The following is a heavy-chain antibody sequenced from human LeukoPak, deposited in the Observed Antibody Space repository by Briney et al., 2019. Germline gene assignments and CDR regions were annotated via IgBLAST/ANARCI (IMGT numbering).Heavy chain of an antibody. D-gene: IGHD2-2*01. Sequence: GASVKVSCKASGYTFTGYYMHWVRQAPGQGLEWMGWINPNSGGTNYAQKFQGRVTMTRDTSISTAYMELSRLRSDDTAVYYCATMICSSTSCYANRDWYFDLWGRGTLVAVSS. CDR2: INPNSGGT. CDR1: GYTFTGYY. J-gene: IGHJ2*01. CDR3: ATMICSSTSCYANRDWYFDL. V-gene: IGHV1-2*02.